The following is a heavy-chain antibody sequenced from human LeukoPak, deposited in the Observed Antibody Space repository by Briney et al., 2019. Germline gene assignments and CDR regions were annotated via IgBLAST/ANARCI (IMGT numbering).Heavy chain of an antibody. CDR2: IYYSGST. J-gene: IGHJ4*02. CDR1: GGSISSGGYY. V-gene: IGHV4-31*03. CDR3: ARFLGFGYYADY. D-gene: IGHD3-3*01. Sequence: SESLSLTCTVSGGSISSGGYYWSWIRQHPGKGLEWIGYIYYSGSTYYNPSLKSRVTISVDTSKNQFPLKLSSVTAADTAVYYCARFLGFGYYADYWGQGTLVAVSS.